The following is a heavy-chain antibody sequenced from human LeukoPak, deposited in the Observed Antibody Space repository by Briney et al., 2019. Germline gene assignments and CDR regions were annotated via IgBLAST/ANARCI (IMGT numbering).Heavy chain of an antibody. V-gene: IGHV1-69*13. CDR2: IIPIFGTT. Sequence: SVKVSCKASGGTFSSYAISWVRQAPGQGLEWMGGIIPIFGTTNYAQKFQGRVTVTADESTSTAYMEVSSLRSEDTAVYYCARAMSGAGSYYMAWFDPWGQGTLVTVSS. CDR3: ARAMSGAGSYYMAWFDP. D-gene: IGHD3-10*01. J-gene: IGHJ5*02. CDR1: GGTFSSYA.